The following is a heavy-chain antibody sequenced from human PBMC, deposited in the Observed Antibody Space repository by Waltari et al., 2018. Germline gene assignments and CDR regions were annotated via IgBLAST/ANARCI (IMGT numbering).Heavy chain of an antibody. CDR2: INPNSGGT. CDR1: GYTFTGYY. J-gene: IGHJ4*02. V-gene: IGHV1-2*02. CDR3: ARDQRRGRWLQAY. D-gene: IGHD5-12*01. Sequence: QVQLVQTGAEVTKPGASVKVSCEASGYTFTGYYMPWVRPAPGQGLEWMGWINPNSGGTNYAQKFQGRVTMTRDTSISTAYMELSRLRSDDTAVYYCARDQRRGRWLQAYWGQGTLVTVSS.